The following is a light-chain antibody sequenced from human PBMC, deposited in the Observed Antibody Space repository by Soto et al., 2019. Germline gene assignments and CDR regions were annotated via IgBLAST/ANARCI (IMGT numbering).Light chain of an antibody. CDR1: QSVLYSSNNKNY. J-gene: IGKJ4*01. V-gene: IGKV4-1*01. CDR3: QQYYSTPF. CDR2: WAS. Sequence: DIVMTQSPDSLAVSLGERATINCKSSQSVLYSSNNKNYLAWYQQKPGQPPKLLIYWASTRESGVPDRFSGSGSGTDFTLTISSLQAEDVAVYYCQQYYSTPFFCGGTKVEIK.